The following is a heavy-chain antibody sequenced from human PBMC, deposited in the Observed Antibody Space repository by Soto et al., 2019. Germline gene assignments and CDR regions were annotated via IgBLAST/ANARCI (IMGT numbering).Heavy chain of an antibody. CDR3: ARSSMVPVDYFDL. CDR1: GYTFTSYA. V-gene: IGHV1-3*01. Sequence: ASVEVSCKASGYTFTSYAIHWVRQAPGQRLEWMGWINAGNGNTKYSQKFQGRVTITRDTSASTAYMELSSLRSEDTAVYYCARSSMVPVDYFDLWGQGTVVTVSS. D-gene: IGHD3-10*01. J-gene: IGHJ4*02. CDR2: INAGNGNT.